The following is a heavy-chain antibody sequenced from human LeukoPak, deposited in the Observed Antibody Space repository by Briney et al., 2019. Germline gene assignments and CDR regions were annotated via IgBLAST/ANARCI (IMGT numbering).Heavy chain of an antibody. J-gene: IGHJ6*03. CDR3: ARVAVAGTVSYYYYYYMDV. Sequence: SETLSLTCTVSGGSISSYYWSWIRQPPGKGLEWIGYIYYSGSTNYNPSLKSRVTISVDTSKNQFSLKLSSVTAADTAVYYCARVAVAGTVSYYYYYYMDVWGKGTTVTISS. V-gene: IGHV4-59*01. D-gene: IGHD6-19*01. CDR1: GGSISSYY. CDR2: IYYSGST.